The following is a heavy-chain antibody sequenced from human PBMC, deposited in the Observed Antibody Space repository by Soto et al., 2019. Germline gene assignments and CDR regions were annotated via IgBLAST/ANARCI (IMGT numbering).Heavy chain of an antibody. CDR3: ARDKRGSYRSYSYYSGTVV. D-gene: IGHD1-26*01. CDR1: GYTFTSYG. CDR2: ISAYNGNT. Sequence: QVQLVQSGAEVKKPGASVKVSCKASGYTFTSYGISWVRQAPGQGLEWMGWISAYNGNTNYAQKLQGRVTMTTDTATSTAFVELRSLRSDATAVYYCARDKRGSYRSYSYYSGTVVWGQGTTVTVSS. V-gene: IGHV1-18*01. J-gene: IGHJ6*02.